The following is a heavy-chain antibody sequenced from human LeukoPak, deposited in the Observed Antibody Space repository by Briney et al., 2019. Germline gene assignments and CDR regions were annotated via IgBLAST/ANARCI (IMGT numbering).Heavy chain of an antibody. V-gene: IGHV5-51*01. CDR3: ARRAGGDGGSYAFDI. CDR1: GYSFPSYW. CDR2: IYPGDSDT. D-gene: IGHD3-16*01. Sequence: GESLKISCKGSGYSFPSYWIGWVRQMPGKGLEWMGIIYPGDSDTRYSPSFQGQVTISADKSISTAYLQWSSLKASDTAMYYCARRAGGDGGSYAFDIWGQGTMVTVSS. J-gene: IGHJ3*02.